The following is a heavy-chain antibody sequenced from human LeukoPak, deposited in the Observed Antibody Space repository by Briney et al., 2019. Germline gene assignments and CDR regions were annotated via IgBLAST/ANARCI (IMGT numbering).Heavy chain of an antibody. V-gene: IGHV1-2*02. CDR2: INPNSGGT. CDR1: GYTFTRYY. CDR3: ARQNPSDYGDELDY. J-gene: IGHJ4*02. Sequence: GASVKVSCKASGYTFTRYYMHWVRQAPGQGLEWMGWINPNSGGTNYAQKFQGRVTMTRDTSISTAYMELSRLRSDDTAVYYCARQNPSDYGDELDYWGQGTLVTVSS. D-gene: IGHD4-17*01.